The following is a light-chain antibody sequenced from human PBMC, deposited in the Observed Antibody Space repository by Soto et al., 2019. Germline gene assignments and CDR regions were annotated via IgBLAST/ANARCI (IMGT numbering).Light chain of an antibody. Sequence: QSVLTQPASVSGSPGQSITISCSGTTSDVEIYNLVSWYQQHPGKAPKLVIYEVDKRPSGVSNRFSGSRSGNTASLTISGLQSEDEADYYCSSYAGSRWVFGGGTQLTVL. CDR3: SSYAGSRWV. CDR2: EVD. CDR1: TSDVEIYNL. V-gene: IGLV2-23*02. J-gene: IGLJ3*02.